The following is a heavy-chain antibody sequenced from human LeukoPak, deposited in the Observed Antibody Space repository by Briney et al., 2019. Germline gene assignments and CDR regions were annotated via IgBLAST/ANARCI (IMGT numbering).Heavy chain of an antibody. Sequence: PSETLSLTCTVSGGSISSYYWSWIRQPPGKGLEWIGYIYYSGSTNYNPSLKSRVTISVDTSKNQFSLKLSSVTAADTAVYYCARGWGCCSSTSCYHNWFDPWGQGTLVTVSS. CDR1: GGSISSYY. CDR2: IYYSGST. J-gene: IGHJ5*02. V-gene: IGHV4-59*01. D-gene: IGHD2-2*01. CDR3: ARGWGCCSSTSCYHNWFDP.